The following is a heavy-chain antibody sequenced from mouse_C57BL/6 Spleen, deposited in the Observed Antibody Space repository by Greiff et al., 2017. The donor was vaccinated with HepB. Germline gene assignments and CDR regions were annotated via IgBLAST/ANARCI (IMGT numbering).Heavy chain of an antibody. J-gene: IGHJ2*01. D-gene: IGHD2-1*01. CDR2: IHPNSGST. V-gene: IGHV1-64*01. CDR1: GYTFTSYW. CDR3: ARERAAGNYGNPFGY. Sequence: QVQLQQPGAELVKPGASVKLSCKASGYTFTSYWMHWVKQRPGQGLEWIGMIHPNSGSTNYNEKFKSKATLTVDKSSSTAYMQLSSLTSEDSAVYYCARERAAGNYGNPFGYWGQGTTLTVSS.